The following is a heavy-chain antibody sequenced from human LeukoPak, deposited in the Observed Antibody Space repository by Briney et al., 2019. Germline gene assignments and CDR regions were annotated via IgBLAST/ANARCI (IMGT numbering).Heavy chain of an antibody. Sequence: GGSLRLSCAASGFTFSSYGMHWVRQAPGKGLEWVAVIWYDGSNKYYADSVKGRFTISRDNAKNSLYLQMNSLRAEDTAVYYCARHGVSDAFDIWGQGTMVTVSS. CDR1: GFTFSSYG. D-gene: IGHD3-10*01. V-gene: IGHV3-33*01. J-gene: IGHJ3*02. CDR2: IWYDGSNK. CDR3: ARHGVSDAFDI.